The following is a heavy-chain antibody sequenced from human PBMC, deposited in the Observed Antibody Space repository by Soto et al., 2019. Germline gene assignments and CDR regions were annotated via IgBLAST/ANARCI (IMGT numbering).Heavy chain of an antibody. CDR1: GFTFNTYG. V-gene: IGHV3-23*01. Sequence: QPGGSLRLSCAASGFTFNTYGMSWVRQAPGKGLEWVSTISAGGGTYYADSVKGRFTISRDNSKNTLYLQTNSLRAEDTAVYYCAKRACSGTGCKGAFDIWGQGTMVTVSS. CDR2: ISAGGGT. D-gene: IGHD2-2*01. CDR3: AKRACSGTGCKGAFDI. J-gene: IGHJ3*02.